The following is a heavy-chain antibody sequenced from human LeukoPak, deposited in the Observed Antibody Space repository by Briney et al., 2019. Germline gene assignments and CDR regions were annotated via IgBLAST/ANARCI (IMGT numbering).Heavy chain of an antibody. CDR1: GGSISSGGYY. CDR2: IYHSGST. CDR3: ARVSPSPYYYDSSADAFDI. V-gene: IGHV4-30-2*01. J-gene: IGHJ3*02. D-gene: IGHD3-22*01. Sequence: SETLSLTCTVSGGSISSGGYYWSWIRQPPGKGLEWIGYIYHSGSTYYNPSLKSRVTISVDRSKNQFSLKLSSVTAADTAVYYCARVSPSPYYYDSSADAFDIWGQGTMVTVSS.